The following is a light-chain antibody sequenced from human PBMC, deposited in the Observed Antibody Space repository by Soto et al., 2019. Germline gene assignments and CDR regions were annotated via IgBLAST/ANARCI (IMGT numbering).Light chain of an antibody. CDR2: GSS. J-gene: IGKJ1*01. V-gene: IGKV3D-15*01. Sequence: EIVMTQSPVTLSLSPGAIVTLFGRANQTVGTSLAWSQQKPGQSPRLLIYGSSSRATGIPARFSGSGSGTEFTLTIISLQSEYFGTYYCQQYKNWRTFGQGTRLEIK. CDR1: QTVGTS. CDR3: QQYKNWRT.